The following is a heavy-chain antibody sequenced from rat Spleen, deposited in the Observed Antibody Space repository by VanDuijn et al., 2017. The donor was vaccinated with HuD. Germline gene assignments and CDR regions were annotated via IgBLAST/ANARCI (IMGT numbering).Heavy chain of an antibody. J-gene: IGHJ2*01. CDR2: IWTGGNT. CDR3: DRELPGYNPFDY. D-gene: IGHD1-4*01. V-gene: IGHV2-30*01. CDR1: GFSLTSYH. Sequence: QVQLKESGPGLVQPSETLSLTCTVSGFSLTSYHVHWVRQPSGKGLEWMGVIWTGGNTESNSTLKSRLSISRDTSKSQVFLKMNSLQTEDTATYYCDRELPGYNPFDYWCQGVMVTVSS.